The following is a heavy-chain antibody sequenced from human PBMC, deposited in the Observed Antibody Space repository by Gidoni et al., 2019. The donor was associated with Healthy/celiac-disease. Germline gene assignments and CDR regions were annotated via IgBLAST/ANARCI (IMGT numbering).Heavy chain of an antibody. CDR1: GYTFTGYY. CDR2: INPNSGGT. CDR3: ARVEQQLGLSAYWYFDL. Sequence: QVQLVQSGAEVKKPGASVKVSCKASGYTFTGYYMHWVRQAPGQGLEWMGWINPNSGGTNYAQKFQGRVTMTRDTSISTAYMELSRLRSDDTAVYYCARVEQQLGLSAYWYFDLWGRGTLVTVSS. D-gene: IGHD6-13*01. V-gene: IGHV1-2*02. J-gene: IGHJ2*01.